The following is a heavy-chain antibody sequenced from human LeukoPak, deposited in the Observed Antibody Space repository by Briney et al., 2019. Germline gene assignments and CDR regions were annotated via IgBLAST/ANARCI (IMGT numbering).Heavy chain of an antibody. CDR2: ISSSSSYI. V-gene: IGHV3-21*01. D-gene: IGHD2-2*01. J-gene: IGHJ4*02. CDR3: ARGGTYQKLLGY. Sequence: PGGSLRLSCAASGFTFSSYSMNWVREAPGKGLEWVSSISSSSSYIYYADSVKGRFTISRDNAKNSLYLQMNSLRAEDTAVYYCARGGTYQKLLGYWGQGTLVTVSS. CDR1: GFTFSSYS.